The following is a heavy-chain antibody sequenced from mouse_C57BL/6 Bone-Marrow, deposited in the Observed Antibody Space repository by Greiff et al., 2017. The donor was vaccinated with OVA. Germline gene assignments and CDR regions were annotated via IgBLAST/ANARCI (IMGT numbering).Heavy chain of an antibody. CDR2: ISNGGGST. V-gene: IGHV5-12*01. CDR1: GFTFRDYY. CDR3: ARLMVKGFFDY. D-gene: IGHD2-3*01. J-gene: IGHJ2*01. Sequence: EVKLMESGGGLVQPGGSLKLSCAASGFTFRDYYMYWVRQTPEKRLEWVAYISNGGGSTYYPDTVKGRFTISRDNAKNTLYLQMSRLKSEDTAMYYCARLMVKGFFDYWGQGTTLTVSS.